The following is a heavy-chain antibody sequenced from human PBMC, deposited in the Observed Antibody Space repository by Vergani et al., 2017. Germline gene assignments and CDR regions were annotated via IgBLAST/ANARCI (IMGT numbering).Heavy chain of an antibody. J-gene: IGHJ4*02. D-gene: IGHD5-12*01. Sequence: QVQLQESGPGLVKPSETLSLTCTVSGGSISSYYWSWIRQPPGKGLEWIGYIYYSGSTYYNPSLKSRVTISVDTSKNQFSLKLRSVTDADTAVYYCARQTVAPIELAFDYWGQGTLVTVSS. CDR2: IYYSGST. CDR1: GGSISSYY. CDR3: ARQTVAPIELAFDY. V-gene: IGHV4-59*08.